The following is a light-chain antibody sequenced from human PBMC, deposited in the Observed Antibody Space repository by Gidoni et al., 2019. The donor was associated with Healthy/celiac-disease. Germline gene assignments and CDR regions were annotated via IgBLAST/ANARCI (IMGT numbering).Light chain of an antibody. Sequence: EIVMTQSPATPSVSPGGRATLSCRARQSVSSNLAWYQQKPGQAPRLLIYGASTRATGIPARFSGSGSGTEFTLTISSLQSEDFAVYYCQQYNNWPPVTFGGGTKVEIK. V-gene: IGKV3-15*01. J-gene: IGKJ4*01. CDR3: QQYNNWPPVT. CDR1: QSVSSN. CDR2: GAS.